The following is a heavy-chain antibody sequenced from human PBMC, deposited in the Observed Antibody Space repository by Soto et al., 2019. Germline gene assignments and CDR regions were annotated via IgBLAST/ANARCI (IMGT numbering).Heavy chain of an antibody. Sequence: SETLSLTCSVSGGSISSGGYYWSWIRQPPGKGLEWIGYIYYSGSTYYSPSLKSRVTISVDTSQNQFSLKLSSVTAADTAVYYCAVSVYEVYFDYWGQGTLVTVSS. J-gene: IGHJ4*02. CDR3: AVSVYEVYFDY. CDR1: GGSISSGGYY. D-gene: IGHD5-12*01. V-gene: IGHV4-30-4*01. CDR2: IYYSGST.